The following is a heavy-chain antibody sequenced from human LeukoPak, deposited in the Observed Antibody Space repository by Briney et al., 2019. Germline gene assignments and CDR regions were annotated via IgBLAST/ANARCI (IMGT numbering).Heavy chain of an antibody. CDR2: IYDSGST. CDR3: ARSGTTVTTRRFDY. CDR1: GGSIRSSYYY. V-gene: IGHV4-39*01. Sequence: SETLSLTCTVSGGSIRSSYYYWGWIRQPPGKGLEWIGSIYDSGSTYYNPSLKSRLTISVDTSKNQFSLNLSSVTAADTAVYYCARSGTTVTTRRFDYWGQGALVTVSS. J-gene: IGHJ4*02. D-gene: IGHD4-17*01.